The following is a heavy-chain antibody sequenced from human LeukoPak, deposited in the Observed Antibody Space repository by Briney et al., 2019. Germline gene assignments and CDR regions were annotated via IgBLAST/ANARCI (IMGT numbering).Heavy chain of an antibody. CDR1: GFTFSSYA. V-gene: IGHV3-30*01. Sequence: GGSLRLSCAASGFTFSSYAMHWVRQAPGKGLEWVAVISYDGSNKYYADSVKCRFTIYRDNSKNTLYLQMNNLRAEDTAVYYCARHEDIVVVPAAPRMDVWGKGTTVTVSS. D-gene: IGHD2-2*01. CDR3: ARHEDIVVVPAAPRMDV. CDR2: ISYDGSNK. J-gene: IGHJ6*03.